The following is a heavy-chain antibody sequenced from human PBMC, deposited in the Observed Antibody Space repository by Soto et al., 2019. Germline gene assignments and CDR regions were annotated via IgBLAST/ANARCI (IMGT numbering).Heavy chain of an antibody. CDR2: IYYSGST. Sequence: QVQLQESGPGLVKPSVTLSLTCTVSGGSISSYYWSWIRQPPGKGLEWIGYIYYSGSTNYNPSLKSRVTISVDTSKNQFSLKLSSVTAADTAVYYCARGGGGGYYSRGFDYWGQGTLVTVSS. V-gene: IGHV4-59*01. CDR1: GGSISSYY. D-gene: IGHD3-22*01. J-gene: IGHJ4*02. CDR3: ARGGGGGYYSRGFDY.